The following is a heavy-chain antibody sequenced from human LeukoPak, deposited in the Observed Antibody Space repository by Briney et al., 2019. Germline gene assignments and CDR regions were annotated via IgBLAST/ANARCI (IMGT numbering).Heavy chain of an antibody. Sequence: GGSLRLSCATSGFSFSHYGIHWVRQAPGKGLEWVSLISYDGSNKYYADSVKGRFTISRDNSKNALYLQMNSLRAEDTAVYYCAKDPSIAVAGTIDPGGYWGQGTLVTVSS. D-gene: IGHD6-19*01. V-gene: IGHV3-30*18. CDR2: ISYDGSNK. CDR1: GFSFSHYG. CDR3: AKDPSIAVAGTIDPGGY. J-gene: IGHJ4*02.